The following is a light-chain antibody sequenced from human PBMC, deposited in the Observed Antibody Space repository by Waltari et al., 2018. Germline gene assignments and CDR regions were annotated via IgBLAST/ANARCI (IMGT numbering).Light chain of an antibody. CDR2: WAS. J-gene: IGKJ2*01. V-gene: IGKV4-1*01. Sequence: DIVMTQSPDSLVVSLGETATINCKSSQSVLYTSNNKNYLGWYQQKPGRPPKLLFYWASTRESGVPDRFSAGGSGTDFTLTISSLQAEDVAIYYCQQYYKSRTFGQGTKLEIK. CDR1: QSVLYTSNNKNY. CDR3: QQYYKSRT.